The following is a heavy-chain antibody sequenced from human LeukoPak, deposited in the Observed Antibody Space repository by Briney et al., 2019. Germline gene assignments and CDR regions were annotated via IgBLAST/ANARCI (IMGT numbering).Heavy chain of an antibody. Sequence: GGSLRLSCAASGFTFSSYGMHWVRQAPGKGLEWVAVIWYDGSNKYYADSVKGRFTISRDNSKNTLYLQMNSLRAEDTAEYYCAREWGYCSSTSCYNWFDPWGQGTLVTVSS. CDR1: GFTFSSYG. CDR2: IWYDGSNK. CDR3: AREWGYCSSTSCYNWFDP. V-gene: IGHV3-33*01. D-gene: IGHD2-2*01. J-gene: IGHJ5*02.